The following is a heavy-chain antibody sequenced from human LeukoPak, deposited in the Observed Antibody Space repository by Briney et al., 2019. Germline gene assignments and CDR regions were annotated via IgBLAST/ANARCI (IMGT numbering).Heavy chain of an antibody. CDR1: GYTFTGYY. J-gene: IGHJ3*02. CDR3: ARSGLFTMIVVVGVFHI. Sequence: ASVSVSCKPSGYTFTGYYMHWVRQAPGQGLEWMGWINPNSGGTNYAQKFQGRVTMTRDTSISTAYMELSRLRSDDTAVYYCARSGLFTMIVVVGVFHIWGQGTMVTVSS. CDR2: INPNSGGT. V-gene: IGHV1-2*02. D-gene: IGHD3-22*01.